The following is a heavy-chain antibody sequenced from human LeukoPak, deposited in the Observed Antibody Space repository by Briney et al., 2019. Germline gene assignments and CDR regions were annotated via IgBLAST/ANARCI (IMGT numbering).Heavy chain of an antibody. D-gene: IGHD3-10*01. CDR1: GGSFSGYY. CDR3: ARGKITMVRGAKYYYGMDV. J-gene: IGHJ6*04. V-gene: IGHV4-34*01. CDR2: INHSGST. Sequence: SETLSLTCAVYGGSFSGYYWSWIRQPPGKGLEWIGEINHSGSTNYNPSLKSRVTISVDTSKNQFSLKLSSVTAADTAVYYCARGKITMVRGAKYYYGMDVWGKGTTVTVSS.